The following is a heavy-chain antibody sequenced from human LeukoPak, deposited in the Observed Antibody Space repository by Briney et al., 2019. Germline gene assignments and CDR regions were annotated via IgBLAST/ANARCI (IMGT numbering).Heavy chain of an antibody. V-gene: IGHV3-13*01. D-gene: IGHD5-24*01. CDR1: GFTFSSYD. J-gene: IGHJ3*02. CDR3: ARSLRSRWLHFGSSHSSDHDAFDI. Sequence: GGSLRLSCAASGFTFSSYDMHWVRQATGKGLEWVSAIGTAGDTYYPGSVKGRFTISRENAKNSLYLQMNSLRAGDTAVYYCARSLRSRWLHFGSSHSSDHDAFDIWGQGTMVTVSS. CDR2: IGTAGDT.